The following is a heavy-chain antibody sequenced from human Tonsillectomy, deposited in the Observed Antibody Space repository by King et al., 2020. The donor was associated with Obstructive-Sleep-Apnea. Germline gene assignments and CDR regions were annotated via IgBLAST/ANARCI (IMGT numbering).Heavy chain of an antibody. Sequence: VQLVESGGGLVKPGGSLRPSCAASGFTFSNAWMSWVRQAPGKGLEWVGRIKSKTDGGTTDYAAPVKGRFTISRDDSKNTLYLQMNSLKTEDTAVYYFTAEVLLWFGDRLPFDYWGQGTLVTVSS. V-gene: IGHV3-15*01. D-gene: IGHD3-10*01. J-gene: IGHJ4*02. CDR1: GFTFSNAW. CDR3: TAEVLLWFGDRLPFDY. CDR2: IKSKTDGGTT.